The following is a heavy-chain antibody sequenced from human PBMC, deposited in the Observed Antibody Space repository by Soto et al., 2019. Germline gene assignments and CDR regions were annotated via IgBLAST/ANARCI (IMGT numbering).Heavy chain of an antibody. V-gene: IGHV4-38-2*02. CDR3: ARDPGYCSGGICNGYNWLDP. CDR2: IYHSGST. J-gene: IGHJ5*02. CDR1: GYSISSGYY. D-gene: IGHD2-15*01. Sequence: PSETLSLTCAVSGYSISSGYYWGWIRQPPGKGLEWIGSIYHSGSTYYNPSLKSRVTISVDTSKNQFSLKLSSVTAADTAVYYCARDPGYCSGGICNGYNWLDPWGDGTLFTVCS.